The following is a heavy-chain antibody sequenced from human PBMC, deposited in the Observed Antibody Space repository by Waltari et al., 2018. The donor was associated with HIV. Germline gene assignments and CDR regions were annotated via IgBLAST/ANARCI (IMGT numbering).Heavy chain of an antibody. CDR3: AKDPYYYDSSGYADYFDY. Sequence: QVQLVESGGGVVQPGRSLRLSCAASGFTFSSYGMHWVRQAPGKGWDVVAVISYDGSNKYNADSVKGRFTISRDNSKNTLYLQMNSLRAEDTAVYYCAKDPYYYDSSGYADYFDYWGQGTLVTVSS. J-gene: IGHJ4*02. CDR1: GFTFSSYG. V-gene: IGHV3-30*18. D-gene: IGHD3-22*01. CDR2: ISYDGSNK.